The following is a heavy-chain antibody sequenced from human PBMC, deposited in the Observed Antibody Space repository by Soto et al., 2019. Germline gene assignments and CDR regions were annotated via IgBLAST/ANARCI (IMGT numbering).Heavy chain of an antibody. D-gene: IGHD5-18*01. CDR3: ARPALKLWLED. CDR2: IYYSGST. V-gene: IGHV4-39*01. J-gene: IGHJ4*02. Sequence: SETLSLTCTVSGGSISSSSYYWGWIRQPPGKGLGWIGSIYYSGSTYYNPSLKGRVTISVATSKNQFSLKLSSVTAADTAEYYCARPALKLWLEDWGQGTLVTVSS. CDR1: GGSISSSSYY.